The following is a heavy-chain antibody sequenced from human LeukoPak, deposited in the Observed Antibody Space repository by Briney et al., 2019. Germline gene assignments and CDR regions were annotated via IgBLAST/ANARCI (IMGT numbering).Heavy chain of an antibody. V-gene: IGHV1-69*04. CDR2: IIPILGIA. Sequence: SVKVSCKASGGTFSSYAISWVRQAPGQGLEWMGRIIPILGIANYAQKFQGRITITADKSTSTAYMELSSLRSEDTAVYYCARAGTADYGGNYFDYWGQGTLVTVSS. CDR1: GGTFSSYA. J-gene: IGHJ4*02. CDR3: ARAGTADYGGNYFDY. D-gene: IGHD4-23*01.